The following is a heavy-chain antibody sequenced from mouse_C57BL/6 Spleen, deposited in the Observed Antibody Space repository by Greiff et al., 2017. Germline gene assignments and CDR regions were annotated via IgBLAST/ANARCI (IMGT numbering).Heavy chain of an antibody. CDR3: GRGDWGSSHWYFDV. J-gene: IGHJ1*03. CDR2: IYPGDGGT. V-gene: IGHV1-82*01. CDR1: GYAFSSSW. D-gene: IGHD1-1*01. Sequence: VNVVESGPELVKPGASVKISCKASGYAFSSSWMNWVKQRPGKGLEWIGRIYPGDGGTNYNGKFKGKATLTADKSSSTAYMQLSSLTSEDSAVYFWGRGDWGSSHWYFDVWGTGTTGTVSS.